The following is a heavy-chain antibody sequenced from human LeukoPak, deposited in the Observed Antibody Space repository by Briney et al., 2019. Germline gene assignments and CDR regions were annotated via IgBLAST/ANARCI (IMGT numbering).Heavy chain of an antibody. CDR3: AELGIIMIVGV. J-gene: IGHJ6*04. D-gene: IGHD3-22*01. V-gene: IGHV3-48*03. CDR2: ISSSGSTI. CDR1: GFTFSSYE. Sequence: GGSLRLSCAASGFTFSSYEMNWVRQAPGKGLEWVSYISSSGSTIYYADSVKGRFTISRDNPKNSLYLQMNSLRAEDAAVYYCAELGIIMIVGVWGKGTTVTISS.